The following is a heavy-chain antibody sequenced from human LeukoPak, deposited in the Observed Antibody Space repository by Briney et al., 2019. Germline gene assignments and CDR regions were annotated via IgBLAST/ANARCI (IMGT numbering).Heavy chain of an antibody. CDR2: IYYSGST. CDR3: ARSPRIAARRDCYYMVV. Sequence: KPSETLSLTCTVSGGSISSYYWSWIRQPPGKGLEWIGYIYYSGSTNYNPSLKSRVTISVDTSKNQFSLKLSSVTAADTAVYYCARSPRIAARRDCYYMVVWGKGTTVTVSS. CDR1: GGSISSYY. D-gene: IGHD6-6*01. J-gene: IGHJ6*03. V-gene: IGHV4-59*01.